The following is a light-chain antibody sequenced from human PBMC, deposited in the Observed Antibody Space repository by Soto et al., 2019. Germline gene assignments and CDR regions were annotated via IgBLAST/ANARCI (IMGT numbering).Light chain of an antibody. V-gene: IGKV3D-15*01. CDR3: QQYDDWLRLT. J-gene: IGKJ4*01. CDR2: GAS. CDR1: QSVNIY. Sequence: EMVMTQSPATLSVSPVEVATLSFMASQSVNIYLAWYQQKPGQAPRLLIFGASSRATGIPARFSGSGSGTEFNLTISSLQSEDFAVYFCQQYDDWLRLTFGGGTKVDI.